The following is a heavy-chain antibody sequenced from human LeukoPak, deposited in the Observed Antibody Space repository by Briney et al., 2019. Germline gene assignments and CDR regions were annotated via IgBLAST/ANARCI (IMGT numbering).Heavy chain of an antibody. CDR2: VYLSGSA. V-gene: IGHV4-59*08. CDR1: GGSLNSYY. CDR3: ARRGYYGSGAYDT. J-gene: IGHJ3*01. Sequence: SETLSLTCTVSGGSLNSYYWGWIRQPPGKGLEWIGNVYLSGSAIYNPSLESRVTISVDRSKNQFSLNLSSVPAADTAVYYCARRGYYGSGAYDTWGQGTMFIVSS. D-gene: IGHD3-10*01.